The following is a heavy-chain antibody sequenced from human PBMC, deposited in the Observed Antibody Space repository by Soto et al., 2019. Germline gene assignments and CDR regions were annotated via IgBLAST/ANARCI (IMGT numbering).Heavy chain of an antibody. D-gene: IGHD6-13*01. CDR3: AGALVFLVAQAARGGTAAVSCDY. Sequence: SVKVSCKASGGTFSSYTISWVRQAPGQGLEWMGRIIPILGIANYAQKFQGRVTITADKSTSTAYMELSSLRSEDTAVYYCAGALVFLVAQAARGGTAAVSCDYWGQGTLVTVSS. J-gene: IGHJ4*02. CDR1: GGTFSSYT. V-gene: IGHV1-69*02. CDR2: IIPILGIA.